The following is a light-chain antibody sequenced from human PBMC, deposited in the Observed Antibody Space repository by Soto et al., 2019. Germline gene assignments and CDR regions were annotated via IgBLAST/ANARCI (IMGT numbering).Light chain of an antibody. V-gene: IGKV3-11*01. CDR3: QQRGNWPIT. J-gene: IGKJ5*01. CDR2: DTS. CDR1: QTVAYY. Sequence: ETVLTQSPATMSLSPGDRATLSCRASQTVAYYLGWYQQKPGQAPRLLIFDTSHRATGIPARFSGSGSGTDFTLTISSLEPEDFAVYYCQQRGNWPITFGQGTRLEIK.